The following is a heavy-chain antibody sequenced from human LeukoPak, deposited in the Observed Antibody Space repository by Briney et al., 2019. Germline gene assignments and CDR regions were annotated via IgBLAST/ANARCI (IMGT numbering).Heavy chain of an antibody. CDR2: INNSGST. Sequence: SETLSLTCALYGASFSDSYWSWIRQSPEKGLEWIGEINNSGSTSYNPSLNSRVIMSVDRSKNQFSLRLTSVTAADTAVYYCARGRYGPRLGNWGQGTLVTVSS. V-gene: IGHV4-34*01. CDR1: GASFSDSY. J-gene: IGHJ4*02. CDR3: ARGRYGPRLGN. D-gene: IGHD3-16*01.